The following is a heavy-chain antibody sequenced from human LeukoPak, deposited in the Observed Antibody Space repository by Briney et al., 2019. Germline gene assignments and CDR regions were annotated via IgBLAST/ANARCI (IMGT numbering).Heavy chain of an antibody. CDR3: ARHLPTAATGFDY. J-gene: IGHJ4*02. Sequence: PSETLSLTCTVSGGSMSSSFWTWIRQPPGKGLEWIGYIYYRETTNHNPSLKSRVTISLDTSKNQFSLKLTSVTAADTAVYYCARHLPTAATGFDYWGQGTLVTVSS. V-gene: IGHV4-59*08. CDR1: GGSMSSSF. D-gene: IGHD2-15*01. CDR2: IYYRETT.